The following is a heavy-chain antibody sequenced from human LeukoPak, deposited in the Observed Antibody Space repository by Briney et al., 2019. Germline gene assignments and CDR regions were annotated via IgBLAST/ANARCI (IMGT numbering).Heavy chain of an antibody. D-gene: IGHD1-1*01. J-gene: IGHJ4*02. V-gene: IGHV4-4*09. Sequence: SETLSLTCTTSGVSISRFYWSWVRQPPGKGLEWIGNIYSGVPTYFNPSLKSRVIISVDTSKNQFSLNMTSVTAADTAMYYCVQTTGWPGFDYWGQGILVTVSS. CDR1: GVSISRFY. CDR3: VQTTGWPGFDY. CDR2: IYSGVPT.